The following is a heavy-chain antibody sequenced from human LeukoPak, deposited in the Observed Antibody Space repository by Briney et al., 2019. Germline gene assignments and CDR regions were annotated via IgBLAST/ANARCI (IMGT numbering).Heavy chain of an antibody. CDR2: MNPNSGNT. CDR3: ARRLALTTANDY. CDR1: GYTFTSYD. D-gene: IGHD3-22*01. Sequence: ASVKVSCKASGYTFTSYDINWVRQATGQGLEWMGWMNPNSGNTGYAQKFQGRVTMTRNTSISTAYMELSSLRSEDTAVYYCARRLALTTANDYWGQGTLVTVSS. V-gene: IGHV1-8*01. J-gene: IGHJ4*02.